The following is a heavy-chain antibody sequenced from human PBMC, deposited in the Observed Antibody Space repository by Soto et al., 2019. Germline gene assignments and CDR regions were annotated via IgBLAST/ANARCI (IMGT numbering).Heavy chain of an antibody. J-gene: IGHJ6*02. CDR3: ARVMTTVTTFHRYYYYDGMDV. D-gene: IGHD4-17*01. CDR1: GGSISSGGYY. V-gene: IGHV4-31*03. Sequence: QVQLQESGPGLVKPSQTLSLTCTVSGGSISSGGYYWSWIRQHPGKGLEWIGYIYYSGSTYYNPSLKSRVTISVDTSKNQFSLKLSSVTAADTAVYYCARVMTTVTTFHRYYYYDGMDVWGQGTTVTVSS. CDR2: IYYSGST.